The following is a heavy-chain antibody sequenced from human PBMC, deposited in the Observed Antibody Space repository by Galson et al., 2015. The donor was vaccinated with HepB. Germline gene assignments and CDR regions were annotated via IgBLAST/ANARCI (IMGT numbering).Heavy chain of an antibody. Sequence: LRLSCAASGFTFNNYAMTWVRQAPGQGLEWVSAISASGTGTSFGDSVKGRFSVSRDNPRNTLYLQMNSLRAEDTAIYFCAKAHDNPVQLWLSWYFDLWGRGTLVTVSS. CDR2: ISASGTGT. CDR3: AKAHDNPVQLWLSWYFDL. V-gene: IGHV3-23*01. D-gene: IGHD5-18*01. J-gene: IGHJ2*01. CDR1: GFTFNNYA.